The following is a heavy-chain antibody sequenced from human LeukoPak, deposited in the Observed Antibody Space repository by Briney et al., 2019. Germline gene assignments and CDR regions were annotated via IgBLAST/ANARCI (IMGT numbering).Heavy chain of an antibody. CDR2: ISAYNGNT. J-gene: IGHJ6*03. Sequence: ASVKVSCKASGYTFTSYGISWVRQAPGQGLEWMGWISAYNGNTNYAQKLQGRVTMTTDTSTSTAYMELRSLRSDDTAVYYCAREADDFWSGEYYYYYMDVWGKGTTVTVSS. D-gene: IGHD3-3*01. CDR3: AREADDFWSGEYYYYYMDV. CDR1: GYTFTSYG. V-gene: IGHV1-18*01.